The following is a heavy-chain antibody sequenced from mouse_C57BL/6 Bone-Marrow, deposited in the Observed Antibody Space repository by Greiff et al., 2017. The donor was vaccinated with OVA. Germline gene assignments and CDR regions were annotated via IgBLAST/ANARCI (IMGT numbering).Heavy chain of an antibody. D-gene: IGHD4-1*01. J-gene: IGHJ2*01. V-gene: IGHV5-4*03. CDR3: ARAVTGSFDY. CDR1: GFTFSSYA. Sequence: EVKLVESGGGLVKPGGSLKLSCAASGFTFSSYAMSWVRQTPEKRLEWVANISDGGSYNYYPDNVKGRFTISRDNAQNNLYLQMSHIKATDTDMCSGARAVTGSFDYWGQGTTLTVSS. CDR2: ISDGGSYN.